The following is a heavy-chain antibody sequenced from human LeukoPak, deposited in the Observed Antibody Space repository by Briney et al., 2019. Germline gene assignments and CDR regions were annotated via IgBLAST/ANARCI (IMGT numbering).Heavy chain of an antibody. CDR2: ISYDGSNK. V-gene: IGHV3-30-3*01. J-gene: IGHJ3*02. CDR1: GFTFSSYA. Sequence: PGRSLRLSCAASGFTFSSYAMHWVRQAPGKGLEWVAVISYDGSNKYYADSVKGRFTISRDNSKNTLYLQMDSLRAEDTAVYYCAKDRTPYSNYKFDAFDIWGQGTMVTVSS. CDR3: AKDRTPYSNYKFDAFDI. D-gene: IGHD4-11*01.